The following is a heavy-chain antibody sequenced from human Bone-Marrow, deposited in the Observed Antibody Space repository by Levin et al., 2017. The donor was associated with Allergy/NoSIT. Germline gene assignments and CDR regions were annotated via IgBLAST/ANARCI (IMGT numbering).Heavy chain of an antibody. CDR1: GGSISSYY. Sequence: KASETLSLTCTVSGGSISSYYWSWIRQPPGKGLEWIGYIYYSGSTNYNPSLKSRVTISVDTSKNQFSLKLSSVTAADTAVYYCARAYSSSWAYGMDVWGQGTTVTVSS. CDR3: ARAYSSSWAYGMDV. J-gene: IGHJ6*02. D-gene: IGHD6-13*01. V-gene: IGHV4-59*01. CDR2: IYYSGST.